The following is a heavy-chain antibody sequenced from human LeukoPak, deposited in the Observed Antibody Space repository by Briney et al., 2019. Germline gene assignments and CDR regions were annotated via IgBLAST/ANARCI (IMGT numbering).Heavy chain of an antibody. CDR2: INPNGGST. CDR3: AKAVGDDYGYRYYFDY. V-gene: IGHV1-46*01. J-gene: IGHJ4*02. CDR1: GYIFTHSY. D-gene: IGHD5-18*01. Sequence: GASVKVSCKASGYIFTHSYIHWVRQAPGQGLDWMGLINPNGGSTSYAQEFQGRVAMTRDTSTSTIYMELSSLRSEDTAVYYCAKAVGDDYGYRYYFDYWGQGTLVTVSS.